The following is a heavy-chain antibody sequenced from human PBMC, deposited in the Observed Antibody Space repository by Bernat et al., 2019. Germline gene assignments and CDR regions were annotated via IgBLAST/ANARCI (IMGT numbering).Heavy chain of an antibody. CDR2: IYYSGST. J-gene: IGHJ6*03. Sequence: QVQLQESGPGLVKPSETLSLTCTVSGGSISSYYWSWIRQPPGKGLEWIGYIYYSGSTNYNPSLKSRVTISVDTSKKQFSLKLSSVTAADTAVYYCARGYSSSSWVYYYYYMDVWGKGTTVTVSS. D-gene: IGHD6-6*01. CDR3: ARGYSSSSWVYYYYYMDV. CDR1: GGSISSYY. V-gene: IGHV4-59*01.